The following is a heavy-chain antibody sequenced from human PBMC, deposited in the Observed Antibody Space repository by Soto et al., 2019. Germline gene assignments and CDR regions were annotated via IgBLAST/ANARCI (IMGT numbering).Heavy chain of an antibody. D-gene: IGHD3-16*01. V-gene: IGHV1-69*05. CDR3: VMVDNYVTPTPQDV. CDR2: IIPIVGTA. CDR1: GGTFSSYA. J-gene: IGHJ6*02. Sequence: SVKVSYKASGGTFSSYAISWVRQAPGQGLEWMGGIIPIVGTANYATKVQGRLTMTTDTSTSTAYMDLGSLTSDDTAVYYCVMVDNYVTPTPQDVWGQGTTVTVS.